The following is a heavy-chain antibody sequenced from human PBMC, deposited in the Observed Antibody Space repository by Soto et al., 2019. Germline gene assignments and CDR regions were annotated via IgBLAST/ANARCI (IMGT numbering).Heavy chain of an antibody. CDR2: ISGSGGST. V-gene: IGHV3-23*01. Sequence: GGSLRLSCEASGFTFSDVWMSWVRQAPGKGLEWVSAISGSGGSTYYADSVKGRFTISRDNSKNTLYLQMNSLRAEDTAVYYCAKHSYGDRQKYYYYYYMDVWGKGTTVTVSS. CDR1: GFTFSDVW. D-gene: IGHD4-17*01. J-gene: IGHJ6*03. CDR3: AKHSYGDRQKYYYYYYMDV.